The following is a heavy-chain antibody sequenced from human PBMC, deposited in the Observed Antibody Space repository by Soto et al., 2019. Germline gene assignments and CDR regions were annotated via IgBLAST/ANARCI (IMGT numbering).Heavy chain of an antibody. V-gene: IGHV1-46*01. CDR3: AAGGNYSSMDV. CDR1: GYTFTSYY. J-gene: IGHJ6*02. CDR2: INPDGGGT. Sequence: QLQLVQSGAEVKKPGASVKVSCKASGYTFTSYYMHWVRLAPGQGLEWMGIINPDGGGTSYAQQFQGRVIMTRDTSTSTVYLEMTSLRTEDTAVYYCAAGGNYSSMDVWGQGTTVTVSS. D-gene: IGHD4-4*01.